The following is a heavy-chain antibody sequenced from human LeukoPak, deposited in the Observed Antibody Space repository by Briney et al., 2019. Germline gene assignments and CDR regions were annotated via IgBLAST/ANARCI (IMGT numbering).Heavy chain of an antibody. CDR3: AIAYYYDGSGFSYYFDY. D-gene: IGHD3-22*01. Sequence: PSETLSLTCIVSGGSISSSSYYWGWIRQPPGTGLEWIGSIYYSGSTYYNPSLKSQVTISVDTSKNQFSLQLSSVTAADTAVYYCAIAYYYDGSGFSYYFDYWGQRTLVTVSS. V-gene: IGHV4-39*01. J-gene: IGHJ4*02. CDR2: IYYSGST. CDR1: GGSISSSSYY.